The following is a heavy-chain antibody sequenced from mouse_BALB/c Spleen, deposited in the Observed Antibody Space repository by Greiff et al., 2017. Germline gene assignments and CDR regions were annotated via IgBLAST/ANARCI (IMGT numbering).Heavy chain of an antibody. CDR2: IWSDGST. D-gene: IGHD1-1*01. CDR3: ARQGVVDYYAMDY. CDR1: GFSLTSYG. J-gene: IGHJ4*01. Sequence: VMLVESGPDLVAPSQSLSITCTVSGFSLTSYGVHWVRQPPGKGLEWLVVIWSDGSTTYNSALKSRLSISKDNSKSQVFLKMNSLQTDDTAMYYCARQGVVDYYAMDYWGQGTSVTVSS. V-gene: IGHV2-6-2*01.